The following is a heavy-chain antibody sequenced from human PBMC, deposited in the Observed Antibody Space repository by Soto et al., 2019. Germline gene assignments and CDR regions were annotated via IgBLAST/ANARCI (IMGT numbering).Heavy chain of an antibody. Sequence: PGGSLRLSCAASGFTFSISAMHWVRQAPGKGLEWVAVISYDGSNKYYADSVKGRFTISRDNSKNTLYLQMNSLRAGDTAVYYCARDGLYYDFWSGYYKKYNWFDPWGQGT. V-gene: IGHV3-30-3*01. CDR3: ARDGLYYDFWSGYYKKYNWFDP. CDR1: GFTFSISA. J-gene: IGHJ5*02. D-gene: IGHD3-3*01. CDR2: ISYDGSNK.